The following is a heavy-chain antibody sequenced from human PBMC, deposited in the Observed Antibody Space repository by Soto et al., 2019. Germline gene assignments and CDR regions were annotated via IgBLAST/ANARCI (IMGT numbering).Heavy chain of an antibody. Sequence: SETLSLTCTVSGGSISSYYWSWIRQPAGKGLEWIGRIYISGITNYNPSLRSRLTMSVDTSKNQFSLKLSSVTAADTAVYYCARDCPDDSSGCSDYWGQGTLVTVSS. J-gene: IGHJ4*02. V-gene: IGHV4-4*07. CDR3: ARDCPDDSSGCSDY. CDR1: GGSISSYY. D-gene: IGHD3-22*01. CDR2: IYISGIT.